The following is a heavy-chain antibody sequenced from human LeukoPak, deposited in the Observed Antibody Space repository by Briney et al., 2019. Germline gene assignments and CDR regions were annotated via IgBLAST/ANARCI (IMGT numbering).Heavy chain of an antibody. CDR1: GFTFSTYT. CDR3: ARVGTTNYYFYYMDV. CDR2: VSSSGGTI. J-gene: IGHJ6*03. D-gene: IGHD2-2*01. Sequence: EGSLRLSCAASGFTFSTYTMNWVRQAPGKGLEWVSYVSSSGGTIYYADSVKGRFTISRDNAKNSLYLQMNSLRAEDTAVYYCARVGTTNYYFYYMDVWGKGTTVTVSS. V-gene: IGHV3-48*04.